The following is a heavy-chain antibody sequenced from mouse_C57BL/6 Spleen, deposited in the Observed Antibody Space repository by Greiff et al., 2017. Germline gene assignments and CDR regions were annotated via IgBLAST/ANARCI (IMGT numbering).Heavy chain of an antibody. V-gene: IGHV1-81*01. CDR3: ASLYYYGSSYYFDV. CDR2: IYPRSGNP. Sequence: VQLQQSGAELARPGASVKLSCKASGYTFTSYGISWVKQRTGQGLEWIGEIYPRSGNPYYNEKFKGKATLTADKSSSPAYMELRSLTSEDSAVYFCASLYYYGSSYYFDVWGTGTTVTVSS. J-gene: IGHJ1*03. D-gene: IGHD1-1*01. CDR1: GYTFTSYG.